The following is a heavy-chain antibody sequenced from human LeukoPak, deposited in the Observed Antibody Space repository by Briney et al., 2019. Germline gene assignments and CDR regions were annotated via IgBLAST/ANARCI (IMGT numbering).Heavy chain of an antibody. CDR3: ARGRKYYYDSSGYYYYFDY. CDR1: GGSISSYY. J-gene: IGHJ4*02. D-gene: IGHD3-22*01. CDR2: IYYSGNT. V-gene: IGHV4-59*12. Sequence: SETLSLTCTVSGGSISSYYWSWIRQPPGKGLEWIGYIYYSGNTNYNPSLKSRVTISVDTSKNQFSLKLSSVTAADTAVYYCARGRKYYYDSSGYYYYFDYWGQGTLVTVSS.